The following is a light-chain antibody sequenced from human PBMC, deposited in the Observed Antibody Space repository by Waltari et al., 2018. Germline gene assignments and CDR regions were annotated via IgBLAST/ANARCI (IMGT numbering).Light chain of an antibody. CDR2: GKD. Sequence: SSELTQGPAVSVALGQTVRITCQGDSLRSSYASWYQQKPGQAPVLVFYGKDNRPSGVPDRFSGSSSGNTASLTITGARAEDEADDYCNSRDSSGTHVVFGGGTKLTVL. CDR1: SLRSSY. CDR3: NSRDSSGTHVV. V-gene: IGLV3-19*01. J-gene: IGLJ2*01.